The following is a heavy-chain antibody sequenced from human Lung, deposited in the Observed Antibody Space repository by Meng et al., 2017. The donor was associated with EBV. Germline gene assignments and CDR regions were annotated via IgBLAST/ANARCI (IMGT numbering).Heavy chain of an antibody. J-gene: IGHJ4*02. CDR3: ARDDNGAPDY. D-gene: IGHD1-14*01. CDR2: MNTKTGNP. CDR1: GYTFTRHA. Sequence: QVQLVQSGAEVKKPGASVKVSCKASGYTFTRHAINWVRQAPGQGLEWMGWMNTKTGNPTYAQGFTGRFVFSLDTSVSTAYLQISSLKAEDTAMYYCARDDNGAPDYWGQGTLVTVSS. V-gene: IGHV7-4-1*02.